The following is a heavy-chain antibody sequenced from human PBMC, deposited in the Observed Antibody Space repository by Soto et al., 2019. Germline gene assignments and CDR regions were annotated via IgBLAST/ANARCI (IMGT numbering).Heavy chain of an antibody. V-gene: IGHV3-23*01. D-gene: IGHD3-3*01. CDR2: ISGSGGST. Sequence: GGSLRLSCAASGFTFSSYAMSWVRQAPGKGLEWVSAISGSGGSTYYADSVKGRFTISRDNSKNTLYLQMNSLRAEDTAVYYCAKVDDFWSANNWFDPWGQGTLVTVSS. J-gene: IGHJ5*02. CDR3: AKVDDFWSANNWFDP. CDR1: GFTFSSYA.